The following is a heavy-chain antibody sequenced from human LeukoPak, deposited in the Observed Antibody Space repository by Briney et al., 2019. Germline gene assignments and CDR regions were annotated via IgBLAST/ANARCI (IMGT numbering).Heavy chain of an antibody. V-gene: IGHV4-34*01. Sequence: LETLSLTCAVYGGSFSGYYWSWIRQPPGKGLEWIGEINHSGSTNYNPSLKSRVTISVDTSKNQFSLRLSSVTAADTAVYFCAVSFGGYDAGFYWGQGTLVTVSS. CDR1: GGSFSGYY. J-gene: IGHJ4*02. CDR2: INHSGST. D-gene: IGHD3-3*01. CDR3: AVSFGGYDAGFY.